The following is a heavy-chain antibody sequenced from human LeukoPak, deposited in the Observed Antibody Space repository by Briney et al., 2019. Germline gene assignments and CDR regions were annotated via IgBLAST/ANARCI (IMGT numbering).Heavy chain of an antibody. CDR3: ARHYDSLEGDYYYMDV. D-gene: IGHD3-3*01. CDR1: GGTFSSYA. CDR2: IIPIFGTA. Sequence: EASVKVSCKASGGTFSSYAISWVRQAPGQGLEWMGGIIPIFGTANYAQKFQGRVTITTDESTSTAYMELSSLRSEDTAVYYCARHYDSLEGDYYYMDVWGKGTTVSVSS. V-gene: IGHV1-69*05. J-gene: IGHJ6*03.